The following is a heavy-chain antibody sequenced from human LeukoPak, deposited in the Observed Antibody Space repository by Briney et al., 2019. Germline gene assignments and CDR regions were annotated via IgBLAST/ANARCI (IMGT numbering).Heavy chain of an antibody. CDR2: IIPIFGTA. CDR1: GGTFSSYA. D-gene: IGHD3-16*01. V-gene: IGHV1-69*01. Sequence: SVKVSCKASGGTFSSYAISWVRQAPGQGLEWMGGIIPIFGTANYAQKFQGRVTITADESTSTAYMELSSLRSEDTAVYYCARGPGGKTLNNWFDPWGQGTLVTVSS. CDR3: ARGPGGKTLNNWFDP. J-gene: IGHJ5*02.